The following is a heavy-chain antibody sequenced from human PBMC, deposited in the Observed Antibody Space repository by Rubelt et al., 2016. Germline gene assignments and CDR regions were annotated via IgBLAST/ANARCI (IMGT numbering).Heavy chain of an antibody. CDR1: GGSISSGSYY. J-gene: IGHJ3*02. CDR3: ARRGYDYGEGHAFDI. Sequence: QLQLQESGPGLVKPSETLSLTCTVSGGSISSGSYYWGWIRQPPGKGLEWIGYIYYSGSTNYNPSLKGQVTISVDTSKNQFSRKLSSVTAADTAVYYCARRGYDYGEGHAFDIWGQGTMVTVSS. D-gene: IGHD4-17*01. CDR2: IYYSGST. V-gene: IGHV4-61*05.